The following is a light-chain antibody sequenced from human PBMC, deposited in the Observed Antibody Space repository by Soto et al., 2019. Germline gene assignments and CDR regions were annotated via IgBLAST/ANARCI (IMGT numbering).Light chain of an antibody. CDR3: QQRDTWSWT. V-gene: IGKV3-11*01. J-gene: IGKJ1*01. Sequence: EVVLTQSPATLSLSPGERATLSCRASQSVRSNLAWYQHKPGQPPRLLIYDASNRATGIPGRFSGSGSGTDFTLTISNLEPEDFAVYYCQQRDTWSWTFGQGAKVEIK. CDR1: QSVRSN. CDR2: DAS.